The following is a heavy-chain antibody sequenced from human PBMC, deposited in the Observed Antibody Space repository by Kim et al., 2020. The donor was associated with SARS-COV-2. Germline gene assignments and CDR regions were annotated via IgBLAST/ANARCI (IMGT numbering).Heavy chain of an antibody. J-gene: IGHJ4*02. CDR2: IYSGGST. CDR1: GFTVSSNY. D-gene: IGHD6-6*01. V-gene: IGHV3-66*01. CDR3: AREEYSSSSSSW. Sequence: GGSLRLSCAASGFTVSSNYMSWVRQAPGKGLEWVSVIYSGGSTYYADSVKGRFTISRDNSKNTLYLQMNRLRAEDTAVYYCAREEYSSSSSSWWGQGTLVTVSS.